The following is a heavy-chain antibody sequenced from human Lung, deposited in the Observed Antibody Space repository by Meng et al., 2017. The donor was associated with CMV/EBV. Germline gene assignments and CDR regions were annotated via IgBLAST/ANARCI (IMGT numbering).Heavy chain of an antibody. Sequence: ASXXVSXKASGYTFSTYDINWVRQATGQGLEWMGWRNPNSGNTGYAQKFQGRVTMTRNTSISTAYMELSDLGSEDTAVYYCARDLRGGYQGMGEFRNNWFDPWXKGTLVTVSS. D-gene: IGHD3-16*01. CDR3: ARDLRGGYQGMGEFRNNWFDP. J-gene: IGHJ5*02. CDR1: GYTFSTYD. CDR2: RNPNSGNT. V-gene: IGHV1-8*01.